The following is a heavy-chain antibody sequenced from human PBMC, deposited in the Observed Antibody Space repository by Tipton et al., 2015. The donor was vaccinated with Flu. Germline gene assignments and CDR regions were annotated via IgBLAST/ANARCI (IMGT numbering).Heavy chain of an antibody. CDR1: GGSISTSY. CDR2: ISTSGST. V-gene: IGHV4-4*07. Sequence: TLSLTCTVSGGSISTSYWSWIRQPAGKGLEWIGCISTSGSTNYNASLESRVTLSRDTSKNHISLRLTSATAADTALYYCARDLRGYSGYTGGDAFDMWGRGIMVFVSS. D-gene: IGHD5-12*01. CDR3: ARDLRGYSGYTGGDAFDM. J-gene: IGHJ3*02.